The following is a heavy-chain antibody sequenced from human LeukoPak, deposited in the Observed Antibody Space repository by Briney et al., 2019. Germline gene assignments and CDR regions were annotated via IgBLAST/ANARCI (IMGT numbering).Heavy chain of an antibody. CDR2: IYYTGST. Sequence: SETLSLTCTVSGGSVSDYYWSWIRQSPGKGLEWIGYIYYTGSTSYNPSLRGRVTMSADTSKNQFSLKLSSVTAADTAVYYCASRKLGNDYWGQGTLATVSS. D-gene: IGHD7-27*01. CDR3: ASRKLGNDY. V-gene: IGHV4-59*02. CDR1: GGSVSDYY. J-gene: IGHJ4*02.